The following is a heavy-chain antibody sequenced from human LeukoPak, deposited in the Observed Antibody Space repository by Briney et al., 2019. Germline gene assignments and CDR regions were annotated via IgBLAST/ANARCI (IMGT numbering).Heavy chain of an antibody. J-gene: IGHJ5*02. D-gene: IGHD2-15*01. Sequence: SQTLSLTCTVSGGSISSGDYYWSWIRQPPGKGLEWIGYIYYSGNTYYNPSLKSRVTISVDTSKNQFSLKLSSVTAADTAVYYCARALGYCSGGSCYSGSWFDPWGQGTLVTVSS. V-gene: IGHV4-30-4*01. CDR1: GGSISSGDYY. CDR3: ARALGYCSGGSCYSGSWFDP. CDR2: IYYSGNT.